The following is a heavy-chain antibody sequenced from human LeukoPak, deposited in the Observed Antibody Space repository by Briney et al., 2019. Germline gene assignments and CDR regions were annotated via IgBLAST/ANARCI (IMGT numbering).Heavy chain of an antibody. Sequence: GGSLRLSCAATGFTFSSYTMNWLRQAPGKGLEWVSYISSRSSAIYYTDSVKGRFTISRDNAKNSLYLQMNSLRAEDTAVYYCARGSFGEFGLGYWGQGTLVTVSS. V-gene: IGHV3-48*01. CDR3: ARGSFGEFGLGY. J-gene: IGHJ4*02. CDR1: GFTFSSYT. CDR2: ISSRSSAI. D-gene: IGHD3-10*01.